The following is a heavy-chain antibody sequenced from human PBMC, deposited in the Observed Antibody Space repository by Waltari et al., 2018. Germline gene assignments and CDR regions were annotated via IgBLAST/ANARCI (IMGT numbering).Heavy chain of an antibody. D-gene: IGHD2-2*01. V-gene: IGHV4-59*01. CDR2: IYYSGST. CDR3: AADQLLQYYFDY. Sequence: QVQLQESGPGLVKPSETMSLTCTVSGGSISSYYWSWIRQPPGKGLEWIGYIYYSGSTNYNPAHKSRVTISVDTSKNQFSLKLSSVTAADTAVDYCAADQLLQYYFDYWGQGTLVTVSS. CDR1: GGSISSYY. J-gene: IGHJ4*02.